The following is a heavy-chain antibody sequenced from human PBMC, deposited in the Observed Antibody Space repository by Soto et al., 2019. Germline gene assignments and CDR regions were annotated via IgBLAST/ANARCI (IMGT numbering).Heavy chain of an antibody. CDR1: GFTVSSNY. D-gene: IGHD6-13*01. CDR2: IYSGGST. CDR3: ARVSVSYRETGYSSSWYFFSV. J-gene: IGHJ6*02. V-gene: IGHV3-53*01. Sequence: GGSLRLSCAASGFTVSSNYMSWVRQAPGKGLEWVSVIYSGGSTYYADSVKGRFTISRDNSKNTLYLQMNSLRAEDTAVYYCARVSVSYRETGYSSSWYFFSVWGQGTTVTVSS.